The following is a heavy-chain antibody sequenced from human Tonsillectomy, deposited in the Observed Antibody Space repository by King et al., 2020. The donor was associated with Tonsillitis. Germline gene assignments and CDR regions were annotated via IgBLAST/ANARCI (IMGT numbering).Heavy chain of an antibody. CDR1: GYTFTGYY. J-gene: IGHJ4*02. D-gene: IGHD1-20*01. CDR3: ARGDNWNPDY. CDR2: INPKSGGT. Sequence: VQLVESGAEVKKPGASVKVSCKASGYTFTGYYMHWVRQAPGQGLEWMGWINPKSGGTNYAQKFQGRVTMTRATSISTAYMELSRLRSDDTAVYYCARGDNWNPDYWGQGTLVTVSS. V-gene: IGHV1-2*02.